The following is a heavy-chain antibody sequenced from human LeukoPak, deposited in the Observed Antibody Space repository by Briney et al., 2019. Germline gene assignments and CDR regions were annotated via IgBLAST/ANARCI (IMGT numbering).Heavy chain of an antibody. CDR2: ISSSGSTI. Sequence: GGSLRLSCAASGFTFSDYYMSWIRQAPGKGLEWVSYISSSGSTIYYADSVKGRFTISRDNAKNSLYLQMNSLRAEDTAVYYCARDHTLLVGGYSYPSHFDYWGQGTLVTVSS. D-gene: IGHD5-18*01. CDR3: ARDHTLLVGGYSYPSHFDY. J-gene: IGHJ4*02. V-gene: IGHV3-11*01. CDR1: GFTFSDYY.